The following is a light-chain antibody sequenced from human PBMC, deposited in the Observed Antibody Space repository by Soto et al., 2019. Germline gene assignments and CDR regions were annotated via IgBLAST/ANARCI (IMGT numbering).Light chain of an antibody. CDR3: QQYGSMWT. CDR2: GTS. Sequence: EIVFTQSPGTLSLSPGDRATLSCRASESVRSSSLAWCQHKPGQAPRLVISGTSRRATGTPDRFSGSGSGTDFTLTINRLEPEVFAMYYCQQYGSMWTFGQGTKVDIK. J-gene: IGKJ1*01. V-gene: IGKV3-20*01. CDR1: ESVRSSS.